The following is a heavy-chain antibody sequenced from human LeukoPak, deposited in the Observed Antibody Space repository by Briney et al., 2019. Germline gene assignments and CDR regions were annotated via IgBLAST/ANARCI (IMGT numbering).Heavy chain of an antibody. CDR1: GFTFSSYV. Sequence: GWSLRLSCAASGFTFSSYVMHWVHQAAGRGLEGVAVISYDGSNKYYPDSVKGRFTISRDNSKHTLYLQMNSLRAEDTAVYYCAKAGQWLVLEYYFDYWGQGTLVTVSS. CDR3: AKAGQWLVLEYYFDY. J-gene: IGHJ4*02. CDR2: ISYDGSNK. V-gene: IGHV3-30*18. D-gene: IGHD6-19*01.